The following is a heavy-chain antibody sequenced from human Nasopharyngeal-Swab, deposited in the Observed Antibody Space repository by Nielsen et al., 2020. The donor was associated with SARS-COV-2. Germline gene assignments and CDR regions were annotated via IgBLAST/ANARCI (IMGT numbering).Heavy chain of an antibody. V-gene: IGHV1-8*01. CDR2: MNPNSGAT. CDR3: ARRPIARVHFDP. Sequence: ASVKVSCKASGYAFTPHDISWVRQASGQGLEWMGWMNPNSGATGYAQKFQGRVTMTRNTSIRTAYMELSSLTSEDTAVYYCARRPIARVHFDPWGQGTLVTVSS. CDR1: GYAFTPHD. J-gene: IGHJ5*02. D-gene: IGHD3-10*01.